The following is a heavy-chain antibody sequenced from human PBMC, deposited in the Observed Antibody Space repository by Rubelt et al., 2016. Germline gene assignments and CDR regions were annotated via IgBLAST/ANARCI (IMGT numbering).Heavy chain of an antibody. J-gene: IGHJ4*02. V-gene: IGHV3-7*03. Sequence: GSLRLSCAASGFTFTTYWMSWVRQAPGKGLEWVANINQDGSEKYYVDSVRGRFTISRDNAKNSLYLQTNSLRGEDTAVYYCARVSYCGGDCYYPDQPDDYWGQGTLVTVSS. CDR1: GFTFTTYW. CDR3: ARVSYCGGDCYYPDQPDDY. CDR2: INQDGSEK. D-gene: IGHD2-21*02.